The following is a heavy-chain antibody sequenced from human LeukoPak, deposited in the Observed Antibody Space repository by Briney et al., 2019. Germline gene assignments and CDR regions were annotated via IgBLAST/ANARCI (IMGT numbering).Heavy chain of an antibody. Sequence: SETLSLTCAVYGGSFSGYYWSWIRQPPGKGLEWIGEINHSGSTNYNPSLKSRVTISVDTSKNQFSLKLSSVTAADTAVYYCARGFYEQQGTQGAFDIWGQGPMVTVSS. D-gene: IGHD6-13*01. CDR3: ARGFYEQQGTQGAFDI. CDR1: GGSFSGYY. CDR2: INHSGST. J-gene: IGHJ3*02. V-gene: IGHV4-34*01.